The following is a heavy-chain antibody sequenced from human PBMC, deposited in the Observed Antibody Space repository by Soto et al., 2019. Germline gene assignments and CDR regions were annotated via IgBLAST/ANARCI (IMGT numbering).Heavy chain of an antibody. D-gene: IGHD5-18*01. Sequence: GGSLRLSCAASGFTFSNAWMSWVRQAPGKGLEWVDRIKSKTDGGTTDYAAPVKGRFTISRDDSKNTLYLQMNSLKTEDTAVYYCTTTLDTAMVPYYYYYGMDVWGQGTTVTVSS. CDR1: GFTFSNAW. CDR3: TTTLDTAMVPYYYYYGMDV. CDR2: IKSKTDGGTT. V-gene: IGHV3-15*01. J-gene: IGHJ6*02.